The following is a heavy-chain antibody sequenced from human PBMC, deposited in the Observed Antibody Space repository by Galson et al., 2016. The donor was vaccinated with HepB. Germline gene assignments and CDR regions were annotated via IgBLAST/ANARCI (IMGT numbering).Heavy chain of an antibody. CDR3: ARGDSSYSGMDV. Sequence: SLRLSCAASGFTFSSYWMHWVRQAPGKGLEWVAVIWYDGSNKYYADSVKGRFTISRDNSKNTLYLQMNSLRAGDTAVYYCARGDSSYSGMDVWGQGTAVTVSS. D-gene: IGHD6-6*01. V-gene: IGHV3-33*08. CDR2: IWYDGSNK. J-gene: IGHJ6*02. CDR1: GFTFSSYW.